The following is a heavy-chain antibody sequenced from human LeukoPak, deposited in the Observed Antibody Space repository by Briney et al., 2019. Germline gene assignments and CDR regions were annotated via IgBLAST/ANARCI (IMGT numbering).Heavy chain of an antibody. CDR3: ARQVEGYSGYDSLDY. J-gene: IGHJ4*02. CDR1: GGSISSSSYY. CDR2: IYYSGST. D-gene: IGHD5-12*01. V-gene: IGHV4-39*01. Sequence: SETLSLTCTVSGGSISSSSYYWGWIRQPPGKGLEWIGSIYYSGSTYYNPSLKSRVTISVDTSKNQFSLKLSSVTAADTAVYYCARQVEGYSGYDSLDYWGQGTLVTVSS.